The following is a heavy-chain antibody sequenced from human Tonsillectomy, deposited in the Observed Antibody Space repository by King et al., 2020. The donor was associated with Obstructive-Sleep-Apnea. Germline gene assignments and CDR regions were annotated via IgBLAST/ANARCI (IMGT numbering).Heavy chain of an antibody. CDR2: ISWNSGNI. CDR1: GFNLDDYA. J-gene: IGHJ4*02. D-gene: IGHD1-26*01. CDR3: AKDMGFDTGGGFDY. V-gene: IGHV3-9*01. Sequence: VQLVESGGGVVQPVRSLRLSCAASGFNLDDYAMHWVRQVPVKCLEWVSGISWNSGNIGYADSVKGRFTITRDNAKNSLYLQMNSLRAEDTALYYCAKDMGFDTGGGFDYWGQGALVTVFS.